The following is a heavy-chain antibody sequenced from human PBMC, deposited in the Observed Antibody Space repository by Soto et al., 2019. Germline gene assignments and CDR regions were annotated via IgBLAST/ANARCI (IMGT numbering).Heavy chain of an antibody. V-gene: IGHV3-48*02. Sequence: GGSLRLSCAASGFTFSSYSMNWVRQAPGKGLEWVSYISTRSTTIYYADSVKGRFTISRDSAKNSLSLQMSSLRDEDTAVYYCVRERGITILGPDLGGRFDGMDVWGQGTTVTVSS. CDR1: GFTFSSYS. J-gene: IGHJ6*02. CDR3: VRERGITILGPDLGGRFDGMDV. D-gene: IGHD3-3*01. CDR2: ISTRSTTI.